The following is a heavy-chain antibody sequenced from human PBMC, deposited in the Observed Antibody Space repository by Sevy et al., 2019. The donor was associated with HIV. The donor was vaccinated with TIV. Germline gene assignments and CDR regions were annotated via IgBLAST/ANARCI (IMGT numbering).Heavy chain of an antibody. J-gene: IGHJ3*01. D-gene: IGHD3-22*01. CDR1: VFIFNNYA. CDR3: AKDYDDSGGYYFYPARPTAFDL. Sequence: GGSLRLSCAGSVFIFNNYAMSWVRQVPGKGLEWVSGINGNGDSTNYADSAKGRFTISRDNSKSTLYLKMNSLRAEDTAVYYCAKDYDDSGGYYFYPARPTAFDLWGQGTMVTVSS. CDR2: INGNGDST. V-gene: IGHV3-23*01.